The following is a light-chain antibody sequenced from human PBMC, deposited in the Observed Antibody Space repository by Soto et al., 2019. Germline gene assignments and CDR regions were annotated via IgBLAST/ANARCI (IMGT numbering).Light chain of an antibody. Sequence: DIQMTQSPSSLSASVGDRVTITCRASQTITNYLNWYQQKPGKAPKLLIYGASSLQSGVPSRFSGRGSGTDFTLTISSLQPEDFATYYCQQSYNNPPTFGQGTKVEIK. CDR1: QTITNY. V-gene: IGKV1-39*01. CDR2: GAS. J-gene: IGKJ1*01. CDR3: QQSYNNPPT.